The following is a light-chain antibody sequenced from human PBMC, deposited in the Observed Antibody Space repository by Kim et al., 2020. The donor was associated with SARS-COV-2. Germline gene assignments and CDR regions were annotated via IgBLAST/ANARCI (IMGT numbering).Light chain of an antibody. V-gene: IGLV10-54*01. Sequence: QAGLTQPPSLSTGLRQTATLTCTGNSNNVGFQGAAWLQQRQGHPPKVLSDRNNNRPTGISERFSASRSGNIASLTITGLQPEDEADYYCSAWDRSLNAVVFGGGTKLTVL. CDR1: SNNVGFQG. CDR2: RNN. J-gene: IGLJ2*01. CDR3: SAWDRSLNAVV.